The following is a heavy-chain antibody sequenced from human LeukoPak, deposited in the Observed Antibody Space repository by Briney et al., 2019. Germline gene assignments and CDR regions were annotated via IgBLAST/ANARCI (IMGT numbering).Heavy chain of an antibody. V-gene: IGHV3-7*01. CDR3: ARVSAGILWWRGSAEFDY. CDR1: GFTFSSYW. D-gene: IGHD2-21*01. Sequence: PGGSLRLSCTASGFTFSSYWMSWARQAPGKGLEWVANIKQDGSEKYYVDSVKGRFTISRDNAKNSLYLQMNSLRAEDTAVYYCARVSAGILWWRGSAEFDYWGQGTLVTVSS. J-gene: IGHJ4*02. CDR2: IKQDGSEK.